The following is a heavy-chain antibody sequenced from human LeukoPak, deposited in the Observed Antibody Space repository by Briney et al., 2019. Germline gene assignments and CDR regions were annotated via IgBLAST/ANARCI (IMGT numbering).Heavy chain of an antibody. V-gene: IGHV4-39*01. Sequence: SETLSLTCTVSGGSISSSSYYWGWIRQPPGKGLEWIGSIYYSGSTYYNPSLKSRVTISVDTSKNQFSLKLSSVTAADTAVYYCANGYDSSGYPFDYWGQGTLVTVSS. J-gene: IGHJ4*02. D-gene: IGHD3-22*01. CDR1: GGSISSSSYY. CDR2: IYYSGST. CDR3: ANGYDSSGYPFDY.